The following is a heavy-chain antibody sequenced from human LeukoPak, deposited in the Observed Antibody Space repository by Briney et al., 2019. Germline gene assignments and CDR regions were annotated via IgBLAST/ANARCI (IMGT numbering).Heavy chain of an antibody. Sequence: RGESLQISCQGSGYSFTSYWIGWVRRLPGKGLEWMGIIYPGDSDTRYSPSFQGQVTISADKFISTAYLQWSSLKASDTAMYYCARHSGSSNEGFDYWGQGTLVTVSS. CDR3: ARHSGSSNEGFDY. J-gene: IGHJ4*02. D-gene: IGHD1-26*01. V-gene: IGHV5-51*01. CDR1: GYSFTSYW. CDR2: IYPGDSDT.